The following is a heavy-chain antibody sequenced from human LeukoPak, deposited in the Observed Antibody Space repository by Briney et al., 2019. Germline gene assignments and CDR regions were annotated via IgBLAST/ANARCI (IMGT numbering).Heavy chain of an antibody. V-gene: IGHV4-38-2*01. CDR1: GYSISSGYY. CDR2: IYHSGST. Sequence: SETLSLTCAVSGYSISSGYYWGWIRQPPGKGLEWIGSIYHSGSTYYNPSLKSRVTISVDTSKNQFSLKLSSVTAADTAVYYCARCLDYYGSGSYPTNIDYWGQGTLVTVSS. CDR3: ARCLDYYGSGSYPTNIDY. J-gene: IGHJ4*02. D-gene: IGHD3-10*01.